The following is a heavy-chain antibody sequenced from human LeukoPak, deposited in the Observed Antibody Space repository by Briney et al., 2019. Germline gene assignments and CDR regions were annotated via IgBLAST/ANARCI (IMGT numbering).Heavy chain of an antibody. D-gene: IGHD6-19*01. CDR3: ARYGSSCWGDY. Sequence: MTSETLSLTGTVAGGSISSYYWSWIRQPPGKGLEWIGYIYYSGSTNYNPSLKSRVTISVDTSKNQFSLKLSSVTAADTAVYYCARYGSSCWGDYRGQGTLVTVSS. J-gene: IGHJ4*02. CDR1: GGSISSYY. V-gene: IGHV4-59*01. CDR2: IYYSGST.